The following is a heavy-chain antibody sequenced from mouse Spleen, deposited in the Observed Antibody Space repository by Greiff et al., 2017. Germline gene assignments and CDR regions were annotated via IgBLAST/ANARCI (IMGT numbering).Heavy chain of an antibody. V-gene: IGHV1-9*01. CDR2: ILPGSGST. D-gene: IGHD2-4*01. CDR1: GYTFPGYW. Sequence: QVQLQQSGAELLKPGASVKLSCKATGYTFPGYWIEWVKQRPGHGLEWIGEILPGSGSTNYNEKFKGKATFTADTSSNTAYMQLSSLTTEDSAIYYCARGTMITTGWFAYWGQGTLVTVSA. J-gene: IGHJ3*01. CDR3: ARGTMITTGWFAY.